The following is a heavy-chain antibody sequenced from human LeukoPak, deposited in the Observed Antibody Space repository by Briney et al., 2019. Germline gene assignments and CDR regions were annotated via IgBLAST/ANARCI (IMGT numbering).Heavy chain of an antibody. CDR1: GYTFTNDD. CDR2: MNPNSGNT. CDR3: ARVHRRCSSTSCYRAAWFDH. D-gene: IGHD2-2*02. Sequence: ASVKVSCKASGYTFTNDDINWVRQATGQGLEWMGWMNPNSGNTGYAQKFQGRVTITRNTSISTAYMELNSLRSEDTAVYFCARVHRRCSSTSCYRAAWFDHWGQGTLVTVSS. V-gene: IGHV1-8*03. J-gene: IGHJ5*02.